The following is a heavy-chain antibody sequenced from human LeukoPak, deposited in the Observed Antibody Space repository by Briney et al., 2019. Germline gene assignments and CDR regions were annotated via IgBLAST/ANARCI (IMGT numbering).Heavy chain of an antibody. CDR3: ARVPLDMDV. V-gene: IGHV3-48*03. CDR2: ISSSGTTI. J-gene: IGHJ6*03. CDR1: GFSFSVYE. Sequence: GGSLRLSCAASGFSFSVYEMHWVRQAPGKGLEWISDISSSGTTIYYADSVKGRFTISRDDANDLLYLQMNSLRAEDTAVYYCARVPLDMDVWGKGTTVTVSS.